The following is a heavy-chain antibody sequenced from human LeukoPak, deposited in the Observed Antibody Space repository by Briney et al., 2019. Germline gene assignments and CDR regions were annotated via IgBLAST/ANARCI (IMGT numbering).Heavy chain of an antibody. D-gene: IGHD3-22*01. CDR2: IYTSGST. CDR3: ARDLHYYDSSGSLGAFDI. CDR1: GGSISSGSYY. Sequence: SQTLSLTCTVSGGSISSGSYYWSWIRQPAGKGLEWIGRIYTSGSTNYNPSLKSRVTISVDTSKNQFSLNLSSVTAADTAVYYCARDLHYYDSSGSLGAFDIWGQGTMVTVSS. V-gene: IGHV4-61*02. J-gene: IGHJ3*02.